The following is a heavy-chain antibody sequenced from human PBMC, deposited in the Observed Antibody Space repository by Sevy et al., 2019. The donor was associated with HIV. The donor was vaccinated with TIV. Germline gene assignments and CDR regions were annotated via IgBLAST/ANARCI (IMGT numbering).Heavy chain of an antibody. CDR3: ARSGGYSDNGMDV. V-gene: IGHV3-13*05. CDR2: IGISGVP. Sequence: GGSLRLSCAASGFTFSSYDMHWVRQVTGKGLEWVSVIGISGVPYYPGSVKGRFTISRENAKNSVHLQMNSLRAGDTAVYYCARSGGYSDNGMDVWGQWTTVTVSS. J-gene: IGHJ6*02. D-gene: IGHD5-12*01. CDR1: GFTFSSYD.